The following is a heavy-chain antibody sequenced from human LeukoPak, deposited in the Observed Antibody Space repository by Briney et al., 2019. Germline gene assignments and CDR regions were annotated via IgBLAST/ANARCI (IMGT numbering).Heavy chain of an antibody. V-gene: IGHV3-7*03. Sequence: GGSLRLSCAASGFTFSSYWMSWVRQAPGKGLEWVANIKQDGSEKYYVDSVKGRFTISRDNAKNSLYLQMNSLRAEDTAVYYCARERVVKSRGWSSTFDYWGQGTLVTVSS. CDR3: ARERVVKSRGWSSTFDY. D-gene: IGHD6-19*01. J-gene: IGHJ4*02. CDR1: GFTFSSYW. CDR2: IKQDGSEK.